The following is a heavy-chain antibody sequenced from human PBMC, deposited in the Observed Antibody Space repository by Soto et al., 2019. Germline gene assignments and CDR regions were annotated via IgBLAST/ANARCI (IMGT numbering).Heavy chain of an antibody. CDR3: ARQRWGLFDY. J-gene: IGHJ4*02. V-gene: IGHV3-7*03. CDR1: GFSFSNYW. D-gene: IGHD2-21*01. Sequence: SLRLSCAASGFSFSNYWMNWVRQAPGKGLEWVANIKGDGSDKYYVDSVKGRFTISRDNAGNSLHLQMNSLRADDTAVYYCARQRWGLFDYWGQGTPVTSPQ. CDR2: IKGDGSDK.